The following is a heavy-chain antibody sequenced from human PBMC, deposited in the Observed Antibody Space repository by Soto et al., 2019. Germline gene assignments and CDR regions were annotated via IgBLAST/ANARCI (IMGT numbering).Heavy chain of an antibody. V-gene: IGHV4-59*08. D-gene: IGHD5-18*01. CDR1: GCSISNYY. CDR2: IYYSGST. J-gene: IGHJ4*02. CDR3: ARHRYSYGVYYFDY. Sequence: SETLFHTCTVSGCSISNYYWRWIRQPPGKGLEWIGYIYYSGSTNYYPSLTSRVTISVDTSKNQFSLKLSSVTAADTAVYYCARHRYSYGVYYFDYWGQGTLVTVS.